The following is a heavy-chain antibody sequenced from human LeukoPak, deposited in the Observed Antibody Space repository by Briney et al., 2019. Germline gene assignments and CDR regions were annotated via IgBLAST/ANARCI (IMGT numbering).Heavy chain of an antibody. D-gene: IGHD3-9*01. CDR3: ARATPYDILTGYYRGAAGYYFDY. CDR1: GYSISSGYY. CDR2: IYHSGST. Sequence: SSETLSLTCTVSGYSISSGYYWGWIRQPPGKGLEWIGSIYHSGSTYYNPSLKSRVTISVDTSKNQFSLKLSSVTAADTAVYYCARATPYDILTGYYRGAAGYYFDYWGQGTLVTVSS. J-gene: IGHJ4*02. V-gene: IGHV4-38-2*02.